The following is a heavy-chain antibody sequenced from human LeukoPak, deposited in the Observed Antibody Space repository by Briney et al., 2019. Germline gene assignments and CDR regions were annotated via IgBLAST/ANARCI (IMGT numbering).Heavy chain of an antibody. CDR1: GGSISSGGYY. Sequence: PSQTLSLTCTVSGGSISSGGYYWSWLRQPPGKGLEWIGRIYTSGSTNYNPSLKSRVTISVDTSKNQFSLKLSSVTAADTAVYYCARERWGSETTVVTLYYYYYYMDVWGKGTTVTVSS. V-gene: IGHV4-61*02. D-gene: IGHD4-23*01. CDR2: IYTSGST. J-gene: IGHJ6*03. CDR3: ARERWGSETTVVTLYYYYYYMDV.